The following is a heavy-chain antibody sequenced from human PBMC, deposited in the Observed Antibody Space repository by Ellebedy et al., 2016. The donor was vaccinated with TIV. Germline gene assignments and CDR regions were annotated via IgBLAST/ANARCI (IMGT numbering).Heavy chain of an antibody. CDR1: GFVFSGYY. CDR3: ARGGSLHYDYWGRWSDP. Sequence: GGSLRLXXAASGFVFSGYYMTWIRQGPGKGLEWVADIDYSGTSIDQAESLKGRFIVSRDNAEKSLHLEINSLRPEDTAVYYCARGGSLHYDYWGRWSDPWGQGTLVTVSS. J-gene: IGHJ5*02. V-gene: IGHV3-11*01. D-gene: IGHD3-3*01. CDR2: IDYSGTSI.